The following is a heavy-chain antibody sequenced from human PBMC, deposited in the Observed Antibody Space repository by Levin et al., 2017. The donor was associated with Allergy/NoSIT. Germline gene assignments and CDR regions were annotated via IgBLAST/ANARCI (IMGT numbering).Heavy chain of an antibody. CDR3: AKGLAPGNY. J-gene: IGHJ4*02. D-gene: IGHD6-19*01. Sequence: WGSLRLSCVASGFTFSRFAMSWVRQAPGKGLEWVAGIVSGGGTTYYTDSVKGRFTISRDNSKSTQYLQMNSLRAEDTAKYYCAKGLAPGNYWGQGTLVVVSS. V-gene: IGHV3-23*01. CDR1: GFTFSRFA. CDR2: IVSGGGTT.